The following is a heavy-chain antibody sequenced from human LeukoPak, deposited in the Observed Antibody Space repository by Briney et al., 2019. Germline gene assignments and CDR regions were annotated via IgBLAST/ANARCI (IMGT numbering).Heavy chain of an antibody. Sequence: GGSLRLSCSASGFTFSNYTMHWVRQAPGKGLEFVSGISSSGGNTYDADSVKGRFTISRDNSNATVYLQMSSLRTEDTALYYCVKDSAPYSNGWGFDYWGQGTLVTVSS. CDR2: ISSSGGNT. V-gene: IGHV3-64D*09. CDR3: VKDSAPYSNGWGFDY. J-gene: IGHJ4*02. D-gene: IGHD6-19*01. CDR1: GFTFSNYT.